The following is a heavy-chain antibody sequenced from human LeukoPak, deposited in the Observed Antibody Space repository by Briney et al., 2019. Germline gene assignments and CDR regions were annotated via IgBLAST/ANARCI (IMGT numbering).Heavy chain of an antibody. CDR1: GGSISSYY. Sequence: SETLSLTCTVSGGSISSYYWSWIRQPPGKGLEWIGYIYYSGSTNYNPSLKSRVTISVDKSKNQFSLKLSSVTAADTAVYYCAREISAMVYDWGQGTLVTVSS. V-gene: IGHV4-59*12. CDR2: IYYSGST. D-gene: IGHD5-18*01. J-gene: IGHJ4*02. CDR3: AREISAMVYD.